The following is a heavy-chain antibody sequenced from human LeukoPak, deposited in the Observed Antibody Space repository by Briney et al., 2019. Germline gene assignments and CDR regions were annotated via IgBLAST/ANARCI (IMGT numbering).Heavy chain of an antibody. J-gene: IGHJ4*02. V-gene: IGHV3-21*01. D-gene: IGHD3-10*01. CDR3: ARDPPYFYGSGSILTDY. CDR2: ISSSSISI. CDR1: GFTFSDHY. Sequence: GGSLRLSCAASGFTFSDHYLDWVRQAPGKGLEWVSSISSSSISIYYADSVKGRFTIFRDNAKNSLYLQMSSLRAEDTAVYYCARDPPYFYGSGSILTDYWGQGTLVTVSS.